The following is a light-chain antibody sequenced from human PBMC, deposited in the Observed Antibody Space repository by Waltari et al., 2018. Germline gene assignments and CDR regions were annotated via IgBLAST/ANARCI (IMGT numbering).Light chain of an antibody. CDR3: QQYYSAPYS. J-gene: IGKJ2*03. CDR1: QSVLYSSNNKNY. V-gene: IGKV4-1*01. CDR2: WAS. Sequence: DIVMTQSPDSLAVSLGERATINCRSSQSVLYSSNNKNYLVWYQQKPGQPPKVLIYWASTRESGVPDRISGSGSGTDFTLTISSLQAEDVAVYYCQQYYSAPYSFGQGTKLEIK.